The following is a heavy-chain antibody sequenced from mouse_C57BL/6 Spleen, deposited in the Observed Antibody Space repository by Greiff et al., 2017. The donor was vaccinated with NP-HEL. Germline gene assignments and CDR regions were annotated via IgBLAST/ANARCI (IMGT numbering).Heavy chain of an antibody. D-gene: IGHD2-4*01. J-gene: IGHJ3*01. V-gene: IGHV5-6*01. CDR1: GFTFSSYG. CDR2: ISSGGSYT. Sequence: EVKLVESGGDLVKPGGSLKLSCAASGFTFSSYGMSWVRQTPDKRLEWVATISSGGSYTYYPDSVKGRFTISRDNAKNTLYLQMSSLKSEDTAMYYCARLYDYGGFAYWGQGTLVTVSA. CDR3: ARLYDYGGFAY.